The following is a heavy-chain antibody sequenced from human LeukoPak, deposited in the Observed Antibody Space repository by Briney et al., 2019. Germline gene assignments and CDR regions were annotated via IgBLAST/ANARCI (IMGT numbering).Heavy chain of an antibody. D-gene: IGHD2-21*02. V-gene: IGHV3-30*18. J-gene: IGHJ4*02. CDR3: VKDGCGGDCYHLDY. Sequence: GGSLRLSCAASGFTFSSYGMHWVRQAPGKGLEWVAVISYDGSNKYYADSVKGRFTISRDNSKNTLYLQMNSLRAEDTAVYYCVKDGCGGDCYHLDYWGQGTLVTVSS. CDR1: GFTFSSYG. CDR2: ISYDGSNK.